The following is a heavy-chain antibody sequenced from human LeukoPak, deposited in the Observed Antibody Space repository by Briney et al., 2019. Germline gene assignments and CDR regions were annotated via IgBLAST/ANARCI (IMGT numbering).Heavy chain of an antibody. D-gene: IGHD7-27*01. CDR1: GGSISSYY. CDR2: VYTSVST. Sequence: SETLSLTCTVSGGSISSYYCSWIRQPPGKGLEWIGRVYTSVSTNYSPSLKSRLTISVDTSKNQFSLHLSSVTAADTAVYYCALIPLTGDPTSYFDYWGQGTLVTVSS. J-gene: IGHJ4*02. V-gene: IGHV4-59*03. CDR3: ALIPLTGDPTSYFDY.